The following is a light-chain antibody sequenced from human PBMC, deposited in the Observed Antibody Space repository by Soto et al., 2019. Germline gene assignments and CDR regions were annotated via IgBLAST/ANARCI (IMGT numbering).Light chain of an antibody. CDR3: AAWDDSLNGPV. CDR2: SNN. Sequence: QSVLTQPPSASGTPGQRVPISCSGSSSNIGSNTVNWYQQLPGTAPKLLIYSNNPRPSGVPDRFSGSKSGTSASLAISGLQSEDEADYYCAAWDDSLNGPVFGTGTKVTVL. CDR1: SSNIGSNT. V-gene: IGLV1-44*01. J-gene: IGLJ1*01.